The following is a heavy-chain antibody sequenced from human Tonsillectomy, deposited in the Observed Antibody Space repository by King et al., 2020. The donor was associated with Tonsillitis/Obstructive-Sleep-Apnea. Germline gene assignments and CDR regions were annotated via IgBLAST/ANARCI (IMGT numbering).Heavy chain of an antibody. CDR3: VCRDAYGE. V-gene: IGHV3-64D*06. CDR2: INSNGDRT. D-gene: IGHD4-17*01. Sequence: VQLVESGGGLVQPGGSLRLFCSASGFTFSTYAMHWVRQAPGKGLEYVSAINSNGDRTYYADSVKGRFTISRDNSKNTLYLQMSSLKTEDTAVYYCVCRDAYGEWGQGALVTVSS. J-gene: IGHJ4*02. CDR1: GFTFSTYA.